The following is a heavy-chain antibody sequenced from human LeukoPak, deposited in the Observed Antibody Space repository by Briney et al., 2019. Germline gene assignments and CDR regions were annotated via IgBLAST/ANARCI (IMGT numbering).Heavy chain of an antibody. CDR1: GYTFTIYY. D-gene: IGHD2-2*02. V-gene: IGHV1-2*02. Sequence: GASVKVSSKASGYTFTIYYMHWVRQDPGQGLEWMGWFNPNSGATSYAQRFQGRVTMTRDTSISTAYMELSGLTSDDTAVYYCARSPPYCTSTSCYNDYWGQGTLVTVSS. CDR3: ARSPPYCTSTSCYNDY. CDR2: FNPNSGAT. J-gene: IGHJ4*02.